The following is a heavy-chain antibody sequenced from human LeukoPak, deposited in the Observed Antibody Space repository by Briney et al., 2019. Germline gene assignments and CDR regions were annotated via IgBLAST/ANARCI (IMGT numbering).Heavy chain of an antibody. CDR1: GFTFSSYA. CDR2: ISGSGGST. V-gene: IGHV3-23*01. Sequence: GGSLTLSCTASGFTFSSYAMSWVRQAPGKGLEWVSAISGSGGSTYYAASMKGRFTISRHNSKNTLYLQMISLGAEDTAVYYCGKFGVEVVVAGDFDYWGQGILVTVSS. J-gene: IGHJ4*02. D-gene: IGHD6-19*01. CDR3: GKFGVEVVVAGDFDY.